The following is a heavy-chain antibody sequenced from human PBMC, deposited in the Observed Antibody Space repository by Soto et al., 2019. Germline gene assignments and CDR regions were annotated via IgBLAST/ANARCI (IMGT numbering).Heavy chain of an antibody. J-gene: IGHJ6*02. V-gene: IGHV1-18*01. CDR2: ISGHNGHT. Sequence: EASVKVSCKASGYTFTSYGVSWVRQAPGQGLEWMGWISGHNGHTSYGQKFQGRVTMTADTSTSTAYVELRSLRFDDTAVYYCARPINQGWNYFYGMDVWGQGTTVTVSS. CDR1: GYTFTSYG. D-gene: IGHD1-7*01. CDR3: ARPINQGWNYFYGMDV.